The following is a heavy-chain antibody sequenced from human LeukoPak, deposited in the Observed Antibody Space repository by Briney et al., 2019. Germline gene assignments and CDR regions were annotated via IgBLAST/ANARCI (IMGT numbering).Heavy chain of an antibody. CDR3: ARRYYGSGSSIDY. V-gene: IGHV4-34*01. J-gene: IGHJ4*02. CDR1: GGSFSGYY. CDR2: INHSGST. Sequence: SETLSLTCAVYGGSFSGYYWSWIRQPPGKGLEWIGEINHSGSTNYNPSLKSRVTISVDTSKNQFSLKLSSVTAADTAVYHCARRYYGSGSSIDYWGQGTLVTVSS. D-gene: IGHD3-10*01.